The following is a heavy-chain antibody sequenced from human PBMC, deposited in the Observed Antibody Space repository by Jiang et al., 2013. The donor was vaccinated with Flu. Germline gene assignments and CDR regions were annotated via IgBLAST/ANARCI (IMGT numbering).Heavy chain of an antibody. CDR2: VYYNGRT. Sequence: GPGLVKPSETLSLTCTVSGGSISNFFWSWIRQSPGKGLEWIGCVYYNGRTNYNPSLKSRVTISVDMSKNQLSLSLTSVTAADTAVYYCAKSRNTYDYGMDVWGKGTTVTVSS. V-gene: IGHV4-59*01. D-gene: IGHD5-18*01. J-gene: IGHJ6*04. CDR1: GGSISNFF. CDR3: AKSRNTYDYGMDV.